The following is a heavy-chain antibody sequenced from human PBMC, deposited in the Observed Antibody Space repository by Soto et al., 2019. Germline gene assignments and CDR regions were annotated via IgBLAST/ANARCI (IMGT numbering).Heavy chain of an antibody. CDR2: IYYSGST. Sequence: SETLSLTCTVSGGSISSGDYYWSWIRQPPGKGLEWIGYIYYSGSTYYNPSLKSRVTISVDTSKNQFSLKLSSVTAADTAVYYCARGLGITIFGVVTRYYWFDPGAREPWSPSPQ. J-gene: IGHJ5*02. V-gene: IGHV4-30-4*01. CDR3: ARGLGITIFGVVTRYYWFDP. D-gene: IGHD3-3*01. CDR1: GGSISSGDYY.